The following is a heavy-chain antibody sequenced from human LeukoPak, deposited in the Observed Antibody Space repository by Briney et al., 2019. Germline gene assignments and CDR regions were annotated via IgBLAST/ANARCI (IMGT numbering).Heavy chain of an antibody. CDR3: ARQGDYYDSSGYYPFDY. CDR2: IYYSGST. CDR1: GGSISSYY. D-gene: IGHD3-22*01. Sequence: ASETLSLTCTVSGGSISSYYWSWIRQPPGKGLEWIGYIYYSGSTNYNPSLKSRVTISVDTSKNRFSLKLSSVTAADTAVYYCARQGDYYDSSGYYPFDYWGQGTLVTVSS. V-gene: IGHV4-59*08. J-gene: IGHJ4*02.